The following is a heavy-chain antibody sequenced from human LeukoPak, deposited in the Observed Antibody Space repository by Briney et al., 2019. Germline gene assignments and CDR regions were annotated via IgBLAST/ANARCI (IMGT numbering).Heavy chain of an antibody. CDR2: MNPNSGNT. CDR3: ARYYGYRRAFDI. CDR1: GYTFTSYD. J-gene: IGHJ3*02. Sequence: ASVKVSCKASGYTFTSYDINWVRQATGQGLEWMGWMNPNSGNTAYAQKLQGRVTMTRNTSISTAYMELSSLRSEDTAVYYCARYYGYRRAFDIWGQGTMVTVSS. D-gene: IGHD5-24*01. V-gene: IGHV1-8*01.